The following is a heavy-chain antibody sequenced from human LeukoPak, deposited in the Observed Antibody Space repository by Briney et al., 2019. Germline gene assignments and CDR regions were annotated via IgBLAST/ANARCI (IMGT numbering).Heavy chain of an antibody. J-gene: IGHJ4*02. CDR3: ARGGLQWLVRSGRRKDPADY. V-gene: IGHV4-59*01. D-gene: IGHD6-19*01. CDR2: IYYSGST. Sequence: PSETLSLTCTVSGGSISSYYWSWIRQPPGKGLEWIGYIYYSGSTNYNPSLKSRVTISVDTSKNQFSLKLSSVTAADTAVYYCARGGLQWLVRSGRRKDPADYWGQGTLVTVSS. CDR1: GGSISSYY.